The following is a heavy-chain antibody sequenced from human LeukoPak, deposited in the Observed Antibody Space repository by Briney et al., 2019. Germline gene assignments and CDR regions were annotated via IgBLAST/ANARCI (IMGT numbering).Heavy chain of an antibody. D-gene: IGHD3-3*01. V-gene: IGHV4-59*11. CDR2: IYSSGST. CDR3: ARASSYDFWSGYYLDY. Sequence: SETLSLTCTVSGGSISSHYWSWIRQPPGKGLEWIGYIYSSGSTNYNPSLKSRVTISVDTSKNQFSLKLSSVTAADTAVYYCARASSYDFWSGYYLDYWGQGTLVTVSS. J-gene: IGHJ4*02. CDR1: GGSISSHY.